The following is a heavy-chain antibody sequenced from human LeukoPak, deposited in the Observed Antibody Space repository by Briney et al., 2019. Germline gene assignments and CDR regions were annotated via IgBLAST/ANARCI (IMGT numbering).Heavy chain of an antibody. D-gene: IGHD3-10*01. CDR1: GYSISSGYY. CDR3: ARVPRKVTMVRGASSYYYYMDV. Sequence: SETLSLTCTVSGYSISSGYYWGWIRQPPGKGLEWIGSIYHSGSTCYNPSLKSRVTISVDTSKNQFSLKLSSVTAADTAVYYCARVPRKVTMVRGASSYYYYMDVWGKGTTVTVSS. CDR2: IYHSGST. J-gene: IGHJ6*03. V-gene: IGHV4-38-2*02.